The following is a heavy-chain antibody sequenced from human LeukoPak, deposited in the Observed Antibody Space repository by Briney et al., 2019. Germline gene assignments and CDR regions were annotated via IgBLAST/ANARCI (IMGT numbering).Heavy chain of an antibody. CDR3: SASRPHYGDYYGLDV. V-gene: IGHV3-30*03. CDR1: GFTVTSYE. Sequence: PGGSLRLSCAASGFTVTSYEMNWVRPAPGKGLEWVAVISYDGSHKYSADSVKGRFTISRDNSKNTLYLQMNSLRTEDTAVYFCSASRPHYGDYYGLDVWGHGTTVTVSS. J-gene: IGHJ6*02. D-gene: IGHD4/OR15-4a*01. CDR2: ISYDGSHK.